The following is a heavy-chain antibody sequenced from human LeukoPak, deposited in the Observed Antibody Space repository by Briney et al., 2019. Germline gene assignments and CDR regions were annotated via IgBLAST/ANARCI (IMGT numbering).Heavy chain of an antibody. Sequence: ASVKVSCKASGGTFSSYAISWVRQAPGQGLEWMGRIIPILGIANYAQKFQGRVTMTRNTSISTAYMELSSLRSEDTAVYYCASLTAAGPTPWGQGTLVTVSS. D-gene: IGHD6-13*01. V-gene: IGHV1-69*04. CDR3: ASLTAAGPTP. J-gene: IGHJ5*02. CDR1: GGTFSSYA. CDR2: IIPILGIA.